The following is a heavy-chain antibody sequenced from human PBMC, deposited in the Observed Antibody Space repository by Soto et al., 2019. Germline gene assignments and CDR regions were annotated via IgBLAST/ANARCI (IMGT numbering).Heavy chain of an antibody. CDR2: IYYSGST. J-gene: IGHJ6*02. CDR1: GGSISSSSYY. Sequence: SETLSLTCTVSGGSISSSSYYWGWIRQPPGKGLEWIGSIYYSGSTYYNPSLKSRVTISVDTSKNQFSLKLSSVTAADTAVYYCRYYDFWSGYYPPYGMDVWGQGTTVTVSS. V-gene: IGHV4-39*01. D-gene: IGHD3-3*01. CDR3: RYYDFWSGYYPPYGMDV.